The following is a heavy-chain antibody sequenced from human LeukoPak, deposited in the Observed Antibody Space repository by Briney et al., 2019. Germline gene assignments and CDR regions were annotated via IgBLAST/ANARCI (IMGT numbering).Heavy chain of an antibody. Sequence: PGGSLRLSCAASGFTFSSYSMNWVRQAPGKGLEWVSSISSSSSYIYYADSVKGRFTISRDNAKNSLYLQMNSLRAQDTAVYYCARDCDRGVGATSDYWGQGTLVTVSS. CDR1: GFTFSSYS. CDR2: ISSSSSYI. J-gene: IGHJ4*02. D-gene: IGHD1-26*01. V-gene: IGHV3-21*01. CDR3: ARDCDRGVGATSDY.